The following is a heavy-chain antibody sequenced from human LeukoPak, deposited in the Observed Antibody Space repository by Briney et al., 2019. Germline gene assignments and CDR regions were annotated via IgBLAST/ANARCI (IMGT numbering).Heavy chain of an antibody. CDR1: GFTLSSYW. Sequence: GGSLRLSCAASGFTLSSYWMSWVRQAPGKGLERVANIKRDGSEKYYVDSVKGRFTISRDNAKNSLFLQMSSLRVEDTAVYYCVRDDGAVKPCWAQGTLVTVSS. CDR3: VRDDGAVKPC. V-gene: IGHV3-7*01. CDR2: IKRDGSEK. D-gene: IGHD6-19*01. J-gene: IGHJ4*02.